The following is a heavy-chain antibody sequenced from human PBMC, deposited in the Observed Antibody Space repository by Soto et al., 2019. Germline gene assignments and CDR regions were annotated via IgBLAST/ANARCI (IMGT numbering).Heavy chain of an antibody. CDR3: ARIAASGRGWDV. CDR2: IKQDGSEE. Sequence: EVQLVDSGGGLVQPGGSLRLSCVDSGFTFSSYWMSWVRQARVKGLEWVSNIKQDGSEENYVDSVKGRFTISRDNAKNSMYLQMNSLRAEDTAVYYCARIAASGRGWDVWGQGTTVVVSS. D-gene: IGHD6-13*01. V-gene: IGHV3-7*01. CDR1: GFTFSSYW. J-gene: IGHJ6*02.